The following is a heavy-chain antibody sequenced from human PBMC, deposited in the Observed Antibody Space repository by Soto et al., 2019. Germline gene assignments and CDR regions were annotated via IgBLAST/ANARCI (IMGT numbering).Heavy chain of an antibody. J-gene: IGHJ4*02. V-gene: IGHV3-33*01. CDR1: GFTFSSYG. D-gene: IGHD6-13*01. Sequence: QVQLVESGGGVVQPGRSLRLSCAASGFTFSSYGMHWVRQAPGKGLEWVAVIWYDGSNKYYADSVKGRFTISRDNSKNTLYLQMNSRRAEDTAVYYCARGPYSSSRYGDYWGQGTLVTVSS. CDR3: ARGPYSSSRYGDY. CDR2: IWYDGSNK.